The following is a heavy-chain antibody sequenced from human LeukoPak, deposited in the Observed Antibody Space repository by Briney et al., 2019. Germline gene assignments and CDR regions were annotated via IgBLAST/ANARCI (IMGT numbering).Heavy chain of an antibody. J-gene: IGHJ4*02. CDR3: ARTYYYGSGRYFDY. CDR2: ISNSGYTT. CDR1: GFTFSDYY. D-gene: IGHD3-10*01. V-gene: IGHV3-11*01. Sequence: TTGGSLRLSCAASGFTFSDYYMSWIRQAPGKGLEWVSHISNSGYTTYYADSVKGRFTISRDNAKNSLYLQMNSLRAEDTAVYYCARTYYYGSGRYFDYWGQGTLVTVSS.